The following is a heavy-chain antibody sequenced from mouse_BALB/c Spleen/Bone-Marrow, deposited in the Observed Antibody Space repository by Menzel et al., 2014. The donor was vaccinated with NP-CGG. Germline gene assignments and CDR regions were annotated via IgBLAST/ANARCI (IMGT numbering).Heavy chain of an antibody. CDR3: ARVGFSFDY. V-gene: IGHV1-80*01. CDR1: GYAFSTYW. J-gene: IGHJ2*01. Sequence: AQLQQSGAELVRPGSSVKISCKASGYAFSTYWMNWVKQRPGQGLEWIGQIYPGDGDTNYNGKFKGKATLTADRSSSTASMQLSSLTFEDSAVYFCARVGFSFDYWGQGTTLTVSS. D-gene: IGHD3-1*01. CDR2: IYPGDGDT.